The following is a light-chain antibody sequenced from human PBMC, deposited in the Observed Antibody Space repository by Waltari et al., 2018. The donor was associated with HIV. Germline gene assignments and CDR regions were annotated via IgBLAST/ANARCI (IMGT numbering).Light chain of an antibody. J-gene: IGLJ3*02. CDR1: SSNIGTNA. Sequence: QSVLTQPPSVSEAPRQRFTISCSGSSSNIGTNAVNWYQQLPGKAPKLLIYYNDLLSSGVSDRFSGSKSGTSASLAISGLQSEDEADYYCAAWDDSLHGVVFGGGTKLTVL. V-gene: IGLV1-36*01. CDR3: AAWDDSLHGVV. CDR2: YND.